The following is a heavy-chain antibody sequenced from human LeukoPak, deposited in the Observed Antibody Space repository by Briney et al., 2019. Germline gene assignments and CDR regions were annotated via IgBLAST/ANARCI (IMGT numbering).Heavy chain of an antibody. V-gene: IGHV4-31*03. D-gene: IGHD3-22*01. CDR3: ARADGDDYYDSSGYPNPGWWFDP. CDR1: GGSISSGGYY. Sequence: PSETLSLTCTVSGGSISSGGYYWSWIRQHPGKGLEWIGYIYYSGSTYYNPSLKSRVTISVDTSKNQFSLKLSSVTAADTAVYYCARADGDDYYDSSGYPNPGWWFDPWGQGTPVTVSS. CDR2: IYYSGST. J-gene: IGHJ5*02.